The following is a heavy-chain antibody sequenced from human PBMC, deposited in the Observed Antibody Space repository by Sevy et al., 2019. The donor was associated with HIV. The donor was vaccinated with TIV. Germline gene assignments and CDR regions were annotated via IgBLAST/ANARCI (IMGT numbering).Heavy chain of an antibody. Sequence: SQTLSLTCAISGDSVSSIRTSWNWIRQSPSRGLEWLGRTYYRSKWYNDYATSVKSRITINADTSKNQVSLQLNSVTPEDPAVYYCAERTNDVFYYGMDVRGQGTTVTVSS. J-gene: IGHJ6*02. V-gene: IGHV6-1*01. CDR3: AERTNDVFYYGMDV. CDR2: TYYRSKWYN. CDR1: GDSVSSIRTS.